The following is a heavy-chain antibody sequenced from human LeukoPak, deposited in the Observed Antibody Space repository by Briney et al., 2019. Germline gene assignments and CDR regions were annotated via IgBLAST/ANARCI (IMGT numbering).Heavy chain of an antibody. J-gene: IGHJ6*02. CDR3: GRVSVVYGMDV. Sequence: PSETLSLTCSVSGGSINSDYWSWIRQCPGKGLEWIGYMFYTGSTNYNPSLKSRVTMSLATSKTQFSLKLSSVTPADTAVYYCGRVSVVYGMDVWGQGTTVTVSS. CDR2: MFYTGST. CDR1: GGSINSDY. V-gene: IGHV4-59*01.